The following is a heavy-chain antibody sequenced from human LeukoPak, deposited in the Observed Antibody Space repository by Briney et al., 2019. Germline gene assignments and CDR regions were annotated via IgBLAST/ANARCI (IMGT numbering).Heavy chain of an antibody. CDR1: GYTFTSYY. CDR3: ARVYYSSSYDYWYFDI. V-gene: IGHV1-46*01. Sequence: GASVKVSCKASGYTFTSYYMHWVRQASGQGLEWMGIINPSGGSTSYAQKFQGRVTMTRDMSTSTVYMELSSLRSEDTAVYYCARVYYSSSYDYWYFDIWGRGTLVTVSS. J-gene: IGHJ2*01. CDR2: INPSGGST. D-gene: IGHD6-13*01.